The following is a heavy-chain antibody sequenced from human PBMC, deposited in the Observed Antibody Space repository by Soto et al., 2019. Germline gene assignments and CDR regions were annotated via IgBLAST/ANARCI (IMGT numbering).Heavy chain of an antibody. CDR2: MNANSGKT. Sequence: ASVKVSCKASGYTFTSYDINWVRQATGQGLEWMGWMNANSGKTGYAQKFQGRVTMTTDTSTSTAYMELRSLRSDDTAVYYCARVTRIAVAGSDAFDIWRQGTMV. CDR1: GYTFTSYD. D-gene: IGHD6-19*01. CDR3: ARVTRIAVAGSDAFDI. J-gene: IGHJ3*02. V-gene: IGHV1-8*01.